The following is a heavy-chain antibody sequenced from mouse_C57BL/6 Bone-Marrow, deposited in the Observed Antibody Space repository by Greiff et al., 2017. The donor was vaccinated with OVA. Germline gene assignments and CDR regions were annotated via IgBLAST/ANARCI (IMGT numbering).Heavy chain of an antibody. CDR1: GYSFTIYY. CDR2: IYPGSANT. V-gene: IGHV1-66*01. Sequence: QVQLKQSGPELVKPGASVKISCKASGYSFTIYYIHWVKQRPGQGLEWIGWIYPGSANTKYNEKFKGKATLTADTSSSTAYMQLSSLTSEDSAVYYCARSNYGGLAMDYWGQGTSVTVSS. J-gene: IGHJ4*01. CDR3: ARSNYGGLAMDY. D-gene: IGHD2-5*01.